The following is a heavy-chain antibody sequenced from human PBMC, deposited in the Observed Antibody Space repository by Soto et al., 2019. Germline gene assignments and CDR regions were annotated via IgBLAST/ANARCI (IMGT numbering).Heavy chain of an antibody. Sequence: SETLSLTCTVSGGSISSYYWSWIRQPPGKGLEWIGYIYYSGSTNYNPSLKSRVTISVDTSKNQFSLKLSSVTAADTAVYYCARGAPPTASYSSRSYGLDYWGQGILVTLSS. J-gene: IGHJ4*02. V-gene: IGHV4-59*01. CDR2: IYYSGST. CDR1: GGSISSYY. CDR3: ARGAPPTASYSSRSYGLDY. D-gene: IGHD6-13*01.